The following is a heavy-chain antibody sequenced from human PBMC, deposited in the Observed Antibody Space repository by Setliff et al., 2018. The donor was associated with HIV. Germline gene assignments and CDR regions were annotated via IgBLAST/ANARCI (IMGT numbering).Heavy chain of an antibody. Sequence: PSETLSLTCTVSGGSIVSSSYYWGWIRQPPGKGLEWIGTMYYRGTTYNNPSLTSRVTFSADTSKNQVSLNLNSVTATDTAVYYCARQGLTMNRGVPAPILYYFDYWGPGILVTVSS. V-gene: IGHV4-39*01. CDR2: MYYRGTT. J-gene: IGHJ4*02. CDR3: ARQGLTMNRGVPAPILYYFDY. CDR1: GGSIVSSSYY. D-gene: IGHD3-10*01.